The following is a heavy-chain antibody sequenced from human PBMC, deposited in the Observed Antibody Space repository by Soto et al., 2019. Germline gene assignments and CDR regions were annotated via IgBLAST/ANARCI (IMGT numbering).Heavy chain of an antibody. D-gene: IGHD1-7*01. CDR3: ARARGYNWNYGGFDP. V-gene: IGHV1-18*01. Sequence: QVQLVQSGAEVKKPGASVKVSCKASGYNFTSYGISWVRQAPGQGLEWMGWISVYNGNTNYAQKLQGRVTMTTDTSTSPVYMALRSLRSEDTAEYYCARARGYNWNYGGFDPWGQGTLVTVSS. J-gene: IGHJ5*02. CDR1: GYNFTSYG. CDR2: ISVYNGNT.